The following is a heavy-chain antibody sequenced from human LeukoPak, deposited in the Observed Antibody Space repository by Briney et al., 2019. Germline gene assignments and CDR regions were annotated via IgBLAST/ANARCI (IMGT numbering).Heavy chain of an antibody. CDR2: ISGSGGST. J-gene: IGHJ6*02. Sequence: PGGSLRLSCAASGFTFSSYEMNWVRQAPGKGLEWVSAISGSGGSTYYADSVKGRFTISRDNSKNTLYLQMNSLRAEDTAVYYCAKVLGHPQRWLQLGYYYYGMDVWGQGTTVTVSS. V-gene: IGHV3-23*01. CDR3: AKVLGHPQRWLQLGYYYYGMDV. D-gene: IGHD5-24*01. CDR1: GFTFSSYE.